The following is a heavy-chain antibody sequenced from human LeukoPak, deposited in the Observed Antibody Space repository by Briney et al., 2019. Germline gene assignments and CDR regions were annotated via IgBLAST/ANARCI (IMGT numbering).Heavy chain of an antibody. D-gene: IGHD3-22*01. Sequence: PGGSLRLSCAASGFTFSSYAMHSVRQAPGKGLEWVAVISYDGSNKYYADSVKGRFTCSRDNSKNTLYLQMNSLRADDTAVYYCARPNYYDSSGFYYYFYGMDVWGQGTTVTVSS. V-gene: IGHV3-30-3*01. CDR1: GFTFSSYA. CDR2: ISYDGSNK. CDR3: ARPNYYDSSGFYYYFYGMDV. J-gene: IGHJ6*02.